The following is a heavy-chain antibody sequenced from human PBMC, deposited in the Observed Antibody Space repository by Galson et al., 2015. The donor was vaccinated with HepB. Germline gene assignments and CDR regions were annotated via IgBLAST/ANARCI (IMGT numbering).Heavy chain of an antibody. CDR1: GFTFTSSA. CDR3: AADFFVITFGGVTRYGMDV. CDR2: IVVGSGNT. J-gene: IGHJ6*02. D-gene: IGHD3-16*01. V-gene: IGHV1-58*02. Sequence: SVKVSCKASGFTFTSSAMQWVRQARGQRLEWIGWIVVGSGNTNYAQKFQERVTITRDMSTSTAYMELSSLRSEDTAVYYCAADFFVITFGGVTRYGMDVWGQGTTVTVSS.